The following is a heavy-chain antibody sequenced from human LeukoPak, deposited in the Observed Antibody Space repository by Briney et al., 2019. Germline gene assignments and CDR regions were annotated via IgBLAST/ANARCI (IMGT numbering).Heavy chain of an antibody. D-gene: IGHD4-23*01. CDR3: ARWYGGNKGAFDI. J-gene: IGHJ3*02. Sequence: SETLSLTRTVSGGSISSYYWSWIRQPPGKGLEWIGYIYYSGSTNYNPSLKSRVTISVDTSKNQFSLKLSSVTAADTAVYYCARWYGGNKGAFDIWGQGTMVTVSS. CDR2: IYYSGST. CDR1: GGSISSYY. V-gene: IGHV4-59*01.